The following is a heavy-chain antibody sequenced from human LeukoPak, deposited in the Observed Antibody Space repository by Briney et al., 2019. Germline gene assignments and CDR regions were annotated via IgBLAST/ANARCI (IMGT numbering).Heavy chain of an antibody. CDR1: GYTFTSNG. Sequence: ASVKVSCKASGYTFTSNGISWVRQAPGQGLEWMGWISAYSGNTNYAQNLQGRVTMTADTVARTAYMELRSLKSDDTAVYYCARVAGGYSYGYEDYWGQGTLVTVSS. D-gene: IGHD5-18*01. J-gene: IGHJ4*02. CDR2: ISAYSGNT. V-gene: IGHV1-18*01. CDR3: ARVAGGYSYGYEDY.